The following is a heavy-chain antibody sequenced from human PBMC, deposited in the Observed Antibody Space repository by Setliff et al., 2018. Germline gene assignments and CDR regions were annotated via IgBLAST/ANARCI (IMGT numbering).Heavy chain of an antibody. D-gene: IGHD6-13*01. J-gene: IGHJ6*03. CDR2: INPNNGGT. CDR3: ARGLIAYASWYPNKHTYYYYMDV. V-gene: IGHV1-2*02. Sequence: ASVKVSCKASQYTFTAYYLHWVRQAPGQGLEWMGWINPNNGGTKYAQRFQGRVNMTRDTSTSTVYMELRSLKSEDTATYFCARGLIAYASWYPNKHTYYYYMDVWGKGTTVTVSS. CDR1: QYTFTAYY.